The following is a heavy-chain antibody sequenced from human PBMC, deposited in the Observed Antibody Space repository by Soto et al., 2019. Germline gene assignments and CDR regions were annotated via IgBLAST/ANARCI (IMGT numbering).Heavy chain of an antibody. CDR1: GYSFSTYY. J-gene: IGHJ3*02. V-gene: IGHV5-51*01. D-gene: IGHD1-26*01. Sequence: GESLKISCKGSGYSFSTYYIGWVRQMPGKGLECMGIIYPGDSDTRYSPSFQGQVLISVDKAISTAYLHWGSLESSDTAVYYCVRGRTVGRTVGAFDIWGQGTVVTVSS. CDR2: IYPGDSDT. CDR3: VRGRTVGRTVGAFDI.